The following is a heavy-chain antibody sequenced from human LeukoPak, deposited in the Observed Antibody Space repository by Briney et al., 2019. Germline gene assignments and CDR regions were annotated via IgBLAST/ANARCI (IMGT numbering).Heavy chain of an antibody. Sequence: ASVKVSCKAFGYTFRNYYMHWVRQAPGQGLEWMGIINPSGGSTNYAQKFQGRVTMTRDTSTNTVYMELSSLRSEDTAVYYCARGPSITMIRGGQWYYYMDVWGKGTTVTISS. J-gene: IGHJ6*03. V-gene: IGHV1-46*01. CDR1: GYTFRNYY. CDR2: INPSGGST. CDR3: ARGPSITMIRGGQWYYYMDV. D-gene: IGHD3-10*01.